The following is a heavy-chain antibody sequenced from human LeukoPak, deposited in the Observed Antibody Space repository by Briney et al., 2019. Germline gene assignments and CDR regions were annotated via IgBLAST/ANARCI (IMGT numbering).Heavy chain of an antibody. V-gene: IGHV3-23*01. D-gene: IGHD6-19*01. J-gene: IGHJ4*02. CDR3: AMAVIGSGWTLDY. CDR2: ISGSGGRT. CDR1: GFAFTDYW. Sequence: GGSLRLSCAASGFAFTDYWMHWVRQAPGKGLEWVSSISGSGGRTSYADSVQGRFTISRDNSKNTLYLELNSLRAEDAAVYFCAMAVIGSGWTLDYWGQGTLVTVS.